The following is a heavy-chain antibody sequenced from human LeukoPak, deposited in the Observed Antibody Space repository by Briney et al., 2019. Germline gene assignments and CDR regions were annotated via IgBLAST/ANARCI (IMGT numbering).Heavy chain of an antibody. CDR3: ARQNFESAMVRVYYFDY. D-gene: IGHD5-18*01. CDR1: GGSISSSSYY. CDR2: ICYSGST. J-gene: IGHJ4*02. Sequence: SETLSLTCTVSGGSISSSSYYWGWIRQPQGKGLEWFGSICYSGSTYYNPSLKSRVTISVDTSMNQFSLKLSSVTAADTAVYYCARQNFESAMVRVYYFDYWGQGTLVTVYS. V-gene: IGHV4-39*01.